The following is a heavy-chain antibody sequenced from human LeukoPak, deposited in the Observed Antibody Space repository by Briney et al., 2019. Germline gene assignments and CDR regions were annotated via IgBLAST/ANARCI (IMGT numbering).Heavy chain of an antibody. D-gene: IGHD5-24*01. CDR2: IISSGSYI. Sequence: GGSLRLSCAASGFTFSSYSMNWVRQAPGKGLEWVSSIISSGSYIYYADSVKCRFTIYRDNAKNSLYLQMNSLRAEDTAVYYCARQEMATIATLDYWGQGTLVTVSS. CDR3: ARQEMATIATLDY. V-gene: IGHV3-21*01. J-gene: IGHJ4*02. CDR1: GFTFSSYS.